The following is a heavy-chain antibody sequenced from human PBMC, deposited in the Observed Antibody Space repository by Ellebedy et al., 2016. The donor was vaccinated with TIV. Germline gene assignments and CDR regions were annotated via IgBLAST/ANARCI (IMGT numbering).Heavy chain of an antibody. CDR3: ARGGPGGDNWFFGL. Sequence: GESLKISCAASGFSLTGSDLHWVRRPAGKGLEWVSASGAAGDTYYTDSVGGRFPISRESTTHSFYLQMTSLTAGDTAVYYCARGGPGGDNWFFGLWGPGTRVTVSS. J-gene: IGHJ2*01. CDR1: GFSLTGSD. V-gene: IGHV3-13*01. D-gene: IGHD3-10*01. CDR2: SGAAGDT.